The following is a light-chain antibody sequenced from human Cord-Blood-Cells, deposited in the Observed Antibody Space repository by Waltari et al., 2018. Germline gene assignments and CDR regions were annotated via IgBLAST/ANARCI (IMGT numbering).Light chain of an antibody. CDR2: GGTGGIVG. V-gene: IGLV9-49*01. Sequence: QPVLTQPPSASASLGASVTLTCTLSSGYSNYKVDWYQQRPRKGPRFVMRGGTGGIVGSKWDGIPDRFSVLGSGLNRYLTIKNIQEEDESDYHCGADHGSGSNFVVFGGGTKLTVL. CDR1: SGYSNYK. CDR3: GADHGSGSNFVV. J-gene: IGLJ3*02.